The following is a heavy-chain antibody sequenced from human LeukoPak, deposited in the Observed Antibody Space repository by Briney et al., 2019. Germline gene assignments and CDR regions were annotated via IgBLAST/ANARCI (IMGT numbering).Heavy chain of an antibody. CDR2: ISGSGGST. D-gene: IGHD6-19*01. V-gene: IGHV3-23*01. Sequence: GGSLRLSCAASGFTFSSYWMHWVRQAPGKGLEWVSAISGSGGSTYYADSVKGRFTISRDNSKNTLYLQMNSLRAEDTAVYYCARGGSSGWYYFDYWGQGTLVTVSS. CDR1: GFTFSSYW. J-gene: IGHJ4*02. CDR3: ARGGSSGWYYFDY.